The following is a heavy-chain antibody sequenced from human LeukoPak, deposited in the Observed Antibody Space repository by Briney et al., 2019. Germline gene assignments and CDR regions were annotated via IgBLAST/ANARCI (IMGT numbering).Heavy chain of an antibody. J-gene: IGHJ4*02. CDR3: ASRKLGNDY. Sequence: SETLSLTCTVPGGSVTDYYWSWIRQSPGKGLEWIGYIYYTGTSYNPSLKSRVTISADTSKNQFSLQLISVTAADTAVYYCASRKLGNDYWGQGTLVTVSS. CDR2: IYYTGT. CDR1: GGSVTDYY. D-gene: IGHD7-27*01. V-gene: IGHV4-59*02.